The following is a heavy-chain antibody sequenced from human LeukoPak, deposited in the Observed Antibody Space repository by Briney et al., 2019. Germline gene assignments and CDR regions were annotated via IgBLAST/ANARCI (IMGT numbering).Heavy chain of an antibody. J-gene: IGHJ6*02. CDR2: FLYSGST. CDR3: ARDYRSTIGGEYGMDV. Sequence: SETLSLTSTVSGGSVSSGTYYWSWVRQPPGKGLEWIGNFLYSGSTHYNPSLKSRVTISVDTSKNQFSLKLSSVTAADTAVYYCARDYRSTIGGEYGMDVWGQGTTVTVSS. CDR1: GGSVSSGTYY. D-gene: IGHD3-16*01. V-gene: IGHV4-61*01.